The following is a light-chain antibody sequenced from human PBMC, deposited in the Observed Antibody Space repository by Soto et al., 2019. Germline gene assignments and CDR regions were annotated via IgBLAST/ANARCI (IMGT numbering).Light chain of an antibody. CDR3: QQSFNTLT. J-gene: IGKJ4*01. CDR2: SAS. CDR1: QSISTY. Sequence: DIQMTQSPSSLSASVGDRVTITCRASQSISTYVSWYQHRPGKAPKLLIYSASTLQSGVPPRFSGSGSGTDFTLTISSLQPEDFATYYCQQSFNTLTFGGGPRWRSN. V-gene: IGKV1-39*01.